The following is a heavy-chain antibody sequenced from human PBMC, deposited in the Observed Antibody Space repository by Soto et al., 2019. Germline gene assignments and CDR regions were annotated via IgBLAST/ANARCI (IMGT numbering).Heavy chain of an antibody. CDR2: IYYSGST. D-gene: IGHD2-15*01. J-gene: IGHJ4*02. CDR1: GGSVSSGSYY. CDR3: AKGYCSGGSCYGFDY. V-gene: IGHV4-61*01. Sequence: PSETLSLTCTVSGGSVSSGSYYWSWIRQPPGKGLEWIGYIYYSGSTNYNPSLKTRLTISLDTSKNQFSLKLSSVTAADTAVYYCAKGYCSGGSCYGFDYWGQETLVTVSS.